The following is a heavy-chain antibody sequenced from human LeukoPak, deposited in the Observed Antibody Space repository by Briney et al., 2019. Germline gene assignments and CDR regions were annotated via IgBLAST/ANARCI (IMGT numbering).Heavy chain of an antibody. CDR1: GYTFTRYA. Sequence: ASVKVSCKASGYTFTRYAINWVRQAPGQGLEWMGWTSAYNGNTNYVQKFHDRVTMTTDTSTSTAYMELRSLRSDDTAVYYCARDRDYGGIMGSFDIWGQGTMVTVSS. CDR3: ARDRDYGGIMGSFDI. D-gene: IGHD4-23*01. CDR2: TSAYNGNT. V-gene: IGHV1-18*01. J-gene: IGHJ3*02.